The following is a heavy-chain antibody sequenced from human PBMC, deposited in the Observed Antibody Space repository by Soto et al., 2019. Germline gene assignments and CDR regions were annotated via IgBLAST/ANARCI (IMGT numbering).Heavy chain of an antibody. J-gene: IGHJ6*02. CDR1: GFTFSSYA. CDR2: IGESGTPT. V-gene: IGHV3-23*01. Sequence: EVQLLESGGGLVQPGGSLRLSCAASGFTFSSYAMKWVRQAPGKGLEWVSLIGESGTPTYYADSVKGRFTISRDNSGNTLFLEMYRLRAEDTAVYYCANYIPGVRYYGMDVWGQGTTVTVSS. D-gene: IGHD2-2*01. CDR3: ANYIPGVRYYGMDV.